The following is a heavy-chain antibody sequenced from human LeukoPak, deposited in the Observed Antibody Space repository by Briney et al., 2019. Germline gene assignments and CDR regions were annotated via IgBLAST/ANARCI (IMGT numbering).Heavy chain of an antibody. CDR1: GYTLNMYG. CDR3: ATGTVTTGYYYGMAV. CDR2: ISDYDGNT. V-gene: IGHV1-18*01. D-gene: IGHD4-17*01. Sequence: ASVTVSFTASGYTLNMYGITWVRQAPGQGLEWMGWISDYDGNTKYAQKFQGRVTMTTDTSKSTAYMELRSLRSDDAAVYYCATGTVTTGYYYGMAVWGQGTTVTVSS. J-gene: IGHJ6*02.